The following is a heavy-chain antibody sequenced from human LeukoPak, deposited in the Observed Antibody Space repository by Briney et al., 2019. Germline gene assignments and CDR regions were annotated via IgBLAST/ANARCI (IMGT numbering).Heavy chain of an antibody. CDR3: AGSYYYGSGSYYTPLFDY. CDR2: IYYSGST. V-gene: IGHV4-59*08. J-gene: IGHJ4*02. D-gene: IGHD3-10*01. CDR1: GGSISSYC. Sequence: SETLSLTCTVSGGSISSYCWSWIRQPPGKGLEWIGYIYYSGSTNYNPSLKSRVTISVDTSKNQFSLKLSSVTAADTAVYYCAGSYYYGSGSYYTPLFDYWGQGTLVTVSS.